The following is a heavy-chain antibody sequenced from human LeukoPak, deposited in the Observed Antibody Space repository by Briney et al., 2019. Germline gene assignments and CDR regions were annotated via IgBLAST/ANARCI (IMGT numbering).Heavy chain of an antibody. V-gene: IGHV1-69*05. Sequence: ASVKVFCKASGGTFSSYAISWVRQAPGQGLEWMGGIIPIFGTANYAQKFQGRVTITTDESTSTAYMELSSLRSEDTAVYYCATHYYDSSGYGYWGQGTLVTVSS. CDR3: ATHYYDSSGYGY. CDR2: IIPIFGTA. J-gene: IGHJ4*02. D-gene: IGHD3-22*01. CDR1: GGTFSSYA.